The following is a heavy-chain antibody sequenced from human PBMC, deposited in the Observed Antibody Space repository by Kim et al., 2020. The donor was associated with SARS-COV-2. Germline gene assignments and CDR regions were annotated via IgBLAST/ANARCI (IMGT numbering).Heavy chain of an antibody. CDR1: GFTFSSYS. CDR2: ISGSSIYI. J-gene: IGHJ6*02. CDR3: AREVEGSGRYLYYYYYALDV. D-gene: IGHD3-10*01. Sequence: GGSLRLSCAASGFTFSSYSMNWVRQAPGKGLEWVSSISGSSIYIYYADSVKGRFTISRDNAKNSQYLQMNSLRAEDTAVYYCAREVEGSGRYLYYYYYALDVWGQGTTVTVSS. V-gene: IGHV3-21*01.